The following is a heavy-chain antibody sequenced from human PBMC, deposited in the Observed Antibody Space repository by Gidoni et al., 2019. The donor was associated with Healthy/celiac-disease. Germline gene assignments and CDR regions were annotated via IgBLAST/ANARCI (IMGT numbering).Heavy chain of an antibody. V-gene: IGHV1-69*01. J-gene: IGHJ6*02. CDR3: ARDKNIVVVTATYYYYYGMDV. Sequence: QVQLVQSGAEVKTPGSSVKVSCKSSGGTFSSYAISWVRQAPGQGLEWLGGIIPIFGTANYAQKFQGRVTITADESTSTAYMELSSLRSEDTAVYYCARDKNIVVVTATYYYYYGMDVWGQGTTVTVSS. CDR1: GGTFSSYA. D-gene: IGHD2-21*02. CDR2: IIPIFGTA.